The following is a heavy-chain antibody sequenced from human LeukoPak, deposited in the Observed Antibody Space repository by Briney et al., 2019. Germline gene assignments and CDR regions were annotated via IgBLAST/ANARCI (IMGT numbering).Heavy chain of an antibody. CDR3: AELGITMIGGV. V-gene: IGHV3-48*03. CDR2: ISSSGSTI. J-gene: IGHJ6*04. CDR1: GFTFDDYA. D-gene: IGHD3-10*02. Sequence: GGSLRLSCAASGFTFDDYAMHWVRQAPGKGLEWVSYISSSGSTIYYAVSVKGRFTISRDNAKNSLYLQMNSLRAEDTAVYYCAELGITMIGGVWGKGTTVTISS.